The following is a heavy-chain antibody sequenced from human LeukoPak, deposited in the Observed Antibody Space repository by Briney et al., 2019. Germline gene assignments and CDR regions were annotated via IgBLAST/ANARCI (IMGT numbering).Heavy chain of an antibody. D-gene: IGHD3-3*01. Sequence: PGGSLRLSCAASGFTFSNYWMTWVRQAPGKGLEWVADIKQDGSEKLYVNSVGGRFTISRDNAKMSLFLQMNSLRAEGTAVYYCARDNGVVHGVYYMDVWGKGTTVTVS. CDR2: IKQDGSEK. CDR3: ARDNGVVHGVYYMDV. J-gene: IGHJ6*03. CDR1: GFTFSNYW. V-gene: IGHV3-7*01.